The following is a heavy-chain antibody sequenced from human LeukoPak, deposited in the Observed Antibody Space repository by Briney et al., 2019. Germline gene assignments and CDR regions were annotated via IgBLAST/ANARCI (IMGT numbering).Heavy chain of an antibody. V-gene: IGHV3-23*01. CDR3: ATYRQVLLPFES. CDR2: IFPSGGEM. Sequence: TGGSLRLSCEASGFTFSTFAMIWVRQPPGKGLEWVSSIFPSGGEMHYADSVRGRFTISRDNSKSTLSLQMNSLRAEDTAIYYCATYRQVLLPFESWGQGTLVTVSS. J-gene: IGHJ4*02. CDR1: GFTFSTFA. D-gene: IGHD2-8*02.